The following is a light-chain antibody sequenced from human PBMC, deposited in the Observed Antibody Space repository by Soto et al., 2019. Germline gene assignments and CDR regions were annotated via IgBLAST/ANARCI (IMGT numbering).Light chain of an antibody. J-gene: IGKJ5*01. Sequence: QSPATLSLSPGERATFSCGGSPSVDNYITWYQQKPGQAPRLLIYGAFNRATGIAARFSGSGSGTEFTLTISTLQSEDFAVYYCQQYNTWPQITFGQGTRLEIK. CDR2: GAF. CDR1: PSVDNY. CDR3: QQYNTWPQIT. V-gene: IGKV3D-15*01.